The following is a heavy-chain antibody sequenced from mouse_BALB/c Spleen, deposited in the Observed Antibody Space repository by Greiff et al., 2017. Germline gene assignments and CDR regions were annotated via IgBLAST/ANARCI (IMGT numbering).Heavy chain of an antibody. Sequence: EVKLMESGGGLVQPGGSRKLSCAASGFTFSSFGMHWVRQAPEKGLEWVAYISSGSSTIYYADTVKGRFTISRDNPKNTLFLQMTSLRSEDTAMYYCARYRFDYYAMDYWGQGTSVTVSS. J-gene: IGHJ4*01. CDR1: GFTFSSFG. D-gene: IGHD2-14*01. V-gene: IGHV5-17*02. CDR3: ARYRFDYYAMDY. CDR2: ISSGSSTI.